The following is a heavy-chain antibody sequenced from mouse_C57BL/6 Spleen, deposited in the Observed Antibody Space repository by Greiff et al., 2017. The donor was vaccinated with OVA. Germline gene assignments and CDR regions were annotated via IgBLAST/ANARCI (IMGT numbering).Heavy chain of an antibody. D-gene: IGHD4-1*01. CDR3: TSGGTGRGFDY. CDR1: GYTFTDYE. J-gene: IGHJ2*01. CDR2: IDPETGGT. Sequence: QVQLKQSGAELVRPGASVTLSCKASGYTFTDYEMHWVKQTPVHGLEWIGAIDPETGGTAYNQKFKGKAILTADKSSSTAYMELRSLTSEDSAVYYCTSGGTGRGFDYWGQGTTLTVSS. V-gene: IGHV1-15*01.